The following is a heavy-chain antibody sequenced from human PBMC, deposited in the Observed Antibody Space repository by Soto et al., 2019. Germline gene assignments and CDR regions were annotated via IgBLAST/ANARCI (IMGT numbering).Heavy chain of an antibody. CDR3: ARSYDNTGYTPLY. D-gene: IGHD3-9*01. J-gene: IGHJ4*02. CDR2: ISYSGST. CDR1: GGSISSYY. Sequence: QVQLQESGPGLVKPSETLSLTCTVSGGSISSYYWIWIRQSPGKGLDWIGYISYSGSTDYNLSLGSRVTISVAPSKNQFSLKLGSVTTADTAIYYCARSYDNTGYTPLYWGQGTLVTVSS. V-gene: IGHV4-59*01.